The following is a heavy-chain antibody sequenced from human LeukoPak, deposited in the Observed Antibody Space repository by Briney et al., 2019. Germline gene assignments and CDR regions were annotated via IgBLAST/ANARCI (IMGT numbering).Heavy chain of an antibody. D-gene: IGHD1-26*01. V-gene: IGHV1-69*05. Sequence: ASVEVSCKASGGTFSSYAISWVRQAPGQGLEWMGGIIPIFGTANYAQKFQGRVTITTDESTSTAYMELSSLRSEDTAVYYCATGYGERWFDPWGQGTLVTVSS. J-gene: IGHJ5*02. CDR1: GGTFSSYA. CDR3: ATGYGERWFDP. CDR2: IIPIFGTA.